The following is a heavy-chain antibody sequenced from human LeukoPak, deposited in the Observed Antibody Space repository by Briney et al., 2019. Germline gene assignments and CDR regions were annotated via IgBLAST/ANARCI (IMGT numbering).Heavy chain of an antibody. CDR1: GGSISSGDYY. J-gene: IGHJ4*02. CDR3: ARGARFLEWSTDY. CDR2: IYYSGST. D-gene: IGHD3-3*01. V-gene: IGHV4-30-4*01. Sequence: SETLSLTCTVSGGSISSGDYYWSWLRQPPGKGLEWIGYIYYSGSTYYNPSLKSRVTISVDTSKNQFSLKLSSVTAADTAVYYCARGARFLEWSTDYWGQGTLVTVSS.